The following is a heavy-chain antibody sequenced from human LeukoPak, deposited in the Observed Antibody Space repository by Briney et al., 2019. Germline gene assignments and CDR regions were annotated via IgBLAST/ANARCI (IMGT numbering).Heavy chain of an antibody. Sequence: PSETLSLTCTVSGGSISSSSYYWGWIRQPPGKGLEWIGNIYYSGTTYYNPSLKSRVTISLDTSKNQFSLNLSSVTAADTAVYYCVRTAAVVVGPNNLFDPWGQGTLVTVSS. CDR1: GGSISSSSYY. V-gene: IGHV4-39*07. D-gene: IGHD3-22*01. CDR2: IYYSGTT. CDR3: VRTAAVVVGPNNLFDP. J-gene: IGHJ5*02.